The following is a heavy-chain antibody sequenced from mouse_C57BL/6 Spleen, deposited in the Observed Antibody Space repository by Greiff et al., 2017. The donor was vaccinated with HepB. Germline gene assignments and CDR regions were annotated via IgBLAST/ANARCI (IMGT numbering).Heavy chain of an antibody. Sequence: EVKLMESGPGLVKPSQSLSLTCSVTGYSITSGYYWNWIRQFPGNKLEWMGYISYDGSNNYNPSLKNRISITRDTSKNQFFLKLNSVTTEDTATYYCARVPLIYYYGSSEALFDYWGQGTTLTVSS. V-gene: IGHV3-6*01. CDR3: ARVPLIYYYGSSEALFDY. D-gene: IGHD1-1*01. J-gene: IGHJ2*01. CDR2: ISYDGSN. CDR1: GYSITSGYY.